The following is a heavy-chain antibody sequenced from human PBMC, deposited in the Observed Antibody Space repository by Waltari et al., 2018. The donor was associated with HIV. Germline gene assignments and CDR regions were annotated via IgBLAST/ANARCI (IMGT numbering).Heavy chain of an antibody. Sequence: QVQLVQSGAEVKKPGASVKVSCKASGYTFTGYYMHWVRQAPGQGLEWMGWINPNSGGTNDAQKFQGRVTMTRDTSISTAYMELSRLRSDDTAVYYCAREVGLQLWVYYGMDVWGQGTTVTVSS. D-gene: IGHD5-18*01. J-gene: IGHJ6*02. CDR3: AREVGLQLWVYYGMDV. CDR1: GYTFTGYY. V-gene: IGHV1-2*02. CDR2: INPNSGGT.